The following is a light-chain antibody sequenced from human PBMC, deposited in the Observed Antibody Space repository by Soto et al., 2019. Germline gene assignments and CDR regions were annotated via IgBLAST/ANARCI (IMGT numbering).Light chain of an antibody. Sequence: EILLTQSPATLSWSPGERATLSCGASQSVSSCLAWYQQKPGQAPRLLIYDASNRATGSPARFSGSGSGTDFTLTISSLETEDFAVYYCQQRSNWHEITFGQGTRLEIK. J-gene: IGKJ5*01. CDR2: DAS. CDR1: QSVSSC. V-gene: IGKV3-11*01. CDR3: QQRSNWHEIT.